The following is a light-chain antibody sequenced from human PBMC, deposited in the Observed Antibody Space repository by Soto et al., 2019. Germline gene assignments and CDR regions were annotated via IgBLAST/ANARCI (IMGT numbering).Light chain of an antibody. J-gene: IGKJ1*01. V-gene: IGKV3-15*01. Sequence: EIVLTQSPATLSVSPGERATLSCRASQYINRYLAWYQHQPGQAPRLLIHGASTRATGIPARFSGSGSGTEFTLTISSLQSEDFAVYYCQHYNNWPPWTFGQGTKVDIK. CDR2: GAS. CDR1: QYINRY. CDR3: QHYNNWPPWT.